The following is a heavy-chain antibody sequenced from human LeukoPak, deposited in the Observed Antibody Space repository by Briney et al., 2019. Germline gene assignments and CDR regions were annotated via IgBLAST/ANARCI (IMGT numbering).Heavy chain of an antibody. CDR1: GFTFSSYS. V-gene: IGHV3-21*01. J-gene: IGHJ3*02. CDR2: ISSSSSYI. CDR3: ARDRYSSWYAFDI. Sequence: GGSLRLSRAASGFTFSSYSMNWVRQAPGKGLEWVSSISSSSSYIYYADSVKGRFTISRDNAKNSLYLQMNSLRAEDTAVYYCARDRYSSWYAFDIWGQGTMVTVSS. D-gene: IGHD6-13*01.